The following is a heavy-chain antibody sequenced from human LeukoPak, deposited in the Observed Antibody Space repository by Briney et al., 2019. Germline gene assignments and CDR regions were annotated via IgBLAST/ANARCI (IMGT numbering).Heavy chain of an antibody. D-gene: IGHD6-13*01. J-gene: IGHJ5*02. Sequence: SETLSLTCTVSGGSISSSSHSWGWIRQPPGKGLEWTGSIYYTGRTYYNPSLKSRVTISVDTSKNQFSLKLSSVTAADTAVYYCAQSLGSSNWIGNWFDPWGQGTLVTVSS. CDR3: AQSLGSSNWIGNWFDP. CDR2: IYYTGRT. CDR1: GGSISSSSHS. V-gene: IGHV4-39*01.